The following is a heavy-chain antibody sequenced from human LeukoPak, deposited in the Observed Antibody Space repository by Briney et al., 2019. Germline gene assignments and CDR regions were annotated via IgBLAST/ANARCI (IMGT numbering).Heavy chain of an antibody. J-gene: IGHJ5*02. CDR2: IYHSGST. D-gene: IGHD6-19*01. V-gene: IGHV4-38-2*01. CDR3: ARKSGYSSGWTWFDP. CDR1: NYFIGSGHF. Sequence: SETLSLTCAVSNYFIGSGHFWSWIRQPPGKGLEWIGTIYHSGSTYYNPSLKSRVTMSVDTSKNEFFLKLDSVTAVDTAVYYCARKSGYSSGWTWFDPWGQGTLVTVSS.